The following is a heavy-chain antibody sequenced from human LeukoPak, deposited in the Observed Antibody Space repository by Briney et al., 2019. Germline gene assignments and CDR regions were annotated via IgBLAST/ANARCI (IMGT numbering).Heavy chain of an antibody. V-gene: IGHV3-66*01. CDR2: IYSGGST. D-gene: IGHD2-2*01. CDR1: GFTVSSNY. J-gene: IGHJ4*02. CDR3: ARVSCSSTSCSGFDY. Sequence: GGSLRLSCAASGFTVSSNYMSWVRQAPGKGLEWVSVIYSGGSTYYADSVKGRFTISRDNAKISLYLQMNSLRAEDTAVYYCARVSCSSTSCSGFDYWGQGTLVTVSS.